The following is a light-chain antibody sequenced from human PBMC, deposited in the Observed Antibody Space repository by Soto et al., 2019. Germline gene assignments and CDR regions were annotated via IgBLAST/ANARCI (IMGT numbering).Light chain of an antibody. CDR3: AAWDDSRRAWV. V-gene: IGLV1-47*01. J-gene: IGLJ3*02. CDR1: SYNIGKNL. CDR2: KNN. Sequence: QSVLTQPPSASGTPGQRVTISCSGGSYNIGKNLVYWYQQRPGTAPKLLIFKNNQRPSGIPDRFSGSNSGSSASLAISGLRSEEEADYYCAAWDDSRRAWVFGGGTKVTVL.